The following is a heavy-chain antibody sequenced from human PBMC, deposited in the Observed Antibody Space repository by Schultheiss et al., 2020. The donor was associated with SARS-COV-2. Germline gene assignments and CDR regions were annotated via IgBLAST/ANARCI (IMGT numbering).Heavy chain of an antibody. CDR3: ARDARP. Sequence: GGSLRLSCAASGFTFSKYGMHWVRQAPGKGLEWVAVISYDGSCKYYADSVKGRFTISRDNSKNTLYLQMNSLRAEDTAVYYCARDARPWGQGTLVTVSS. V-gene: IGHV3-30*03. CDR2: ISYDGSCK. CDR1: GFTFSKYG. J-gene: IGHJ5*02.